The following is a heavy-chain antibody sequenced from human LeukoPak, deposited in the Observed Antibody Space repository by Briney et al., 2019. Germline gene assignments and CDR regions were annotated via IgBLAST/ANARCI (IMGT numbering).Heavy chain of an antibody. CDR3: ASSTYSSGSDY. Sequence: QVQLQESGPGLVKPSQTLSLTYTVSGGSISSGSYYWSWIRQPAGKGLEWIGRIYTSGRTNYNPSLKSRVTISVDTSKNQFSLKLSSVTAADTAVYYCASSTYSSGSDYWGQGTLVTVSS. CDR1: GGSISSGSYY. V-gene: IGHV4-61*02. D-gene: IGHD6-19*01. CDR2: IYTSGRT. J-gene: IGHJ4*02.